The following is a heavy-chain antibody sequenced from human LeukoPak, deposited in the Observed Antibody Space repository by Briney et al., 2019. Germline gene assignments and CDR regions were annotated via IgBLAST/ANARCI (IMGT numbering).Heavy chain of an antibody. CDR1: GFTFSSYG. J-gene: IGHJ6*02. D-gene: IGHD3-10*01. CDR3: ARAGSGAHYYYYGMDV. V-gene: IGHV3-30*03. Sequence: GGSLRLSCAASGFTFSSYGMHWVRQAPGKGLEWVAVISYDGSNKYYADSVKGRFTISSDNAKNSLYLQVNNLRAEDTAVYYCARAGSGAHYYYYGMDVWGQGTTVTVSS. CDR2: ISYDGSNK.